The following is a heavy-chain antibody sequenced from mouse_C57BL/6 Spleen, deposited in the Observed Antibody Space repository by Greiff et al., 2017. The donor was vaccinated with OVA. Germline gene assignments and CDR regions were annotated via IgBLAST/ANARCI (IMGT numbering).Heavy chain of an antibody. J-gene: IGHJ3*01. V-gene: IGHV1-50*01. CDR3: ARRAGAWFAY. CDR2: IDPSDSYT. Sequence: QVQLQQPGAELVKPGASVKLSCKASGYTFTSYWMQWVKQRPGQGLEWIGEIDPSDSYTNYNQKFKGKATLTVDTSSSTAYMQLSSLTSEDSAVYYCARRAGAWFAYWGQGPLVTVSA. CDR1: GYTFTSYW. D-gene: IGHD3-3*01.